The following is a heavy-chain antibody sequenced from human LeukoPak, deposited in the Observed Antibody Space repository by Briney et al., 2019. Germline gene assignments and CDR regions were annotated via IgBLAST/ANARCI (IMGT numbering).Heavy chain of an antibody. Sequence: GGSLRLSCAASGFTFSIYAMSWVRQAPGKGLEWVSTISGSGDNTYYADSVKGRFTISRDNSKNTLYLQMNGLRAEDTAVYYCARAVSYRYYDFGGYTTDDYWGQGTLVTVSS. CDR3: ARAVSYRYYDFGGYTTDDY. J-gene: IGHJ4*02. D-gene: IGHD3-22*01. CDR2: ISGSGDNT. V-gene: IGHV3-23*01. CDR1: GFTFSIYA.